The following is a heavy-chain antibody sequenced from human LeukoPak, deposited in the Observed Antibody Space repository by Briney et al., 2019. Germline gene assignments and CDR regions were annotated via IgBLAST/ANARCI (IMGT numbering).Heavy chain of an antibody. Sequence: QPGRSLRLSCAASGFTFSSYAMHWVRQAPGKGLEWVAVISYDGSNKYYADSVKGRFTISRDNSKNTLYLQMNSLRAEDTAVYCCARPYSSGWYSYYYGMDVWGQGTTVTVSS. J-gene: IGHJ6*02. D-gene: IGHD6-19*01. CDR1: GFTFSSYA. V-gene: IGHV3-30-3*01. CDR3: ARPYSSGWYSYYYGMDV. CDR2: ISYDGSNK.